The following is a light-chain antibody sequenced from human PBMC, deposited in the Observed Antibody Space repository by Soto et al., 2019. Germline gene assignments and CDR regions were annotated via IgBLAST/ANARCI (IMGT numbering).Light chain of an antibody. CDR1: SSDVGGYNY. CDR3: SSYTRSSTRV. J-gene: IGLJ3*02. CDR2: EVS. V-gene: IGLV2-14*01. Sequence: QSVLTQPASVSGSPGQSITISCTGTSSDVGGYNYVSWYQQHPGKAPKLMIYEVSNRPSGVSNRFSGSKSGNTASLTISGRQAEDEADYYCSSYTRSSTRVFGGGTKVTVL.